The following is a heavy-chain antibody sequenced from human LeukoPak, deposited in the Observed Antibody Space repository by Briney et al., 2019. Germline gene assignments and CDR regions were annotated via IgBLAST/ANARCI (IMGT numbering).Heavy chain of an antibody. Sequence: GGSLRLSCAASRFTFSTYPMTWVRQAPGKGLEWVSSLSGSGANTYYADSVKGRFTISRDNSKNTLYLQMSSLRVDDTALYYCAKIIASATTYWGQGTLVSVSS. V-gene: IGHV3-23*01. D-gene: IGHD6-13*01. J-gene: IGHJ4*02. CDR2: LSGSGANT. CDR3: AKIIASATTY. CDR1: RFTFSTYP.